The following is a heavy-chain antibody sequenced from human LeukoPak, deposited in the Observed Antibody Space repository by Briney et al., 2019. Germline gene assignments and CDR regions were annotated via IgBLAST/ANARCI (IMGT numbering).Heavy chain of an antibody. CDR1: GYTFTIYG. D-gene: IGHD5-24*01. Sequence: ASVNVSCKASGYTFTIYGISWVRQAPGQGLEWMGWISAYNGNTNYAQKLQGRVTMTTDTSTSTAYMELRSLRSDDTAVYYCATARWLQEFDYWGQGTLVTVSS. J-gene: IGHJ4*02. CDR3: ATARWLQEFDY. CDR2: ISAYNGNT. V-gene: IGHV1-18*01.